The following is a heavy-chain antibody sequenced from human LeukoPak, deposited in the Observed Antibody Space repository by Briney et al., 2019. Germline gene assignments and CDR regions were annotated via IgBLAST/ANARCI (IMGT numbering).Heavy chain of an antibody. CDR2: ISAYNGNT. D-gene: IGHD1-26*01. J-gene: IGHJ4*02. V-gene: IGHV1-18*01. CDR1: GCTFTSYG. CDR3: AREASGSYYFDY. Sequence: ASVKVSCKASGCTFTSYGISWVRQAPGQGLEWMGWISAYNGNTNYAQKLQGRVTVTTDTSTSIAYMELRSLRSDDTAVYYCAREASGSYYFDYWGQGTLVTVSS.